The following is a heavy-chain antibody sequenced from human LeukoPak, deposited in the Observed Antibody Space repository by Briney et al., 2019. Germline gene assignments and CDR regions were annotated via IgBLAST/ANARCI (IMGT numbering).Heavy chain of an antibody. V-gene: IGHV5-10-1*01. Sequence: GESLRISCKASGYSFTSYWISGVRQMPGKGLEWMGRIDPSDSYTNYSPSFQGHVTISADKSISTAYLQWSSLKASDTAMYYCETHSRAIYYGMDVGGQGTTVTVSS. D-gene: IGHD6-13*01. CDR1: GYSFTSYW. CDR2: IDPSDSYT. CDR3: ETHSRAIYYGMDV. J-gene: IGHJ6*02.